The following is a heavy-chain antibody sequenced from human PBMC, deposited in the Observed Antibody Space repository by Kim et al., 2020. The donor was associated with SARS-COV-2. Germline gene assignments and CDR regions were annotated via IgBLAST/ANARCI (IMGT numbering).Heavy chain of an antibody. Sequence: ASVKVSCKVSGYTLTELSMHWVRQAPGKGLEWMGGFDPEDGETIYAQKFQGRVTMTEDTSTDTAYMELSSLRSEDTAVYYCATAAILAYCGGDCYCYWGQGTLVTVSS. D-gene: IGHD2-21*02. J-gene: IGHJ4*02. CDR1: GYTLTELS. V-gene: IGHV1-24*01. CDR2: FDPEDGET. CDR3: ATAAILAYCGGDCYCY.